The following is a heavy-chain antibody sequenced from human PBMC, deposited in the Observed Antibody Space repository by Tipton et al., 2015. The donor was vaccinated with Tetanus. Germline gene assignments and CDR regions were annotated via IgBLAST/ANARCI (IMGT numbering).Heavy chain of an antibody. V-gene: IGHV5-51*01. CDR3: ARAHCTDGVCNFDF. D-gene: IGHD2-8*01. CDR2: IYPGDSDT. CDR1: GYIFNNYW. J-gene: IGHJ4*02. Sequence: VQLVQSGGEVKKPGESLKISCKGSGYIFNNYWIGWVRQKPGKGLEWMGIIYPGDSDTRYSPSFQGQGTISVDKSINTAYLQWSSLKASDTSMFYCARAHCTDGVCNFDFWGQGALATVAS.